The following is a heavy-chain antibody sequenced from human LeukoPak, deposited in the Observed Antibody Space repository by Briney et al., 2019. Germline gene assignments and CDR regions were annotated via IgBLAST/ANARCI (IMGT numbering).Heavy chain of an antibody. J-gene: IGHJ4*02. V-gene: IGHV5-51*01. CDR3: ARVRDSSASYYFDY. Sequence: GESLKISCKGSGYTFASYWIGWVRQLPGKGLEWMGIIYPGDSDTRYSPSFQGQVTISADNSISTAYLQWSSRKASDTAMYYCARVRDSSASYYFDYWGQGTLVTVSS. CDR2: IYPGDSDT. CDR1: GYTFASYW. D-gene: IGHD3-22*01.